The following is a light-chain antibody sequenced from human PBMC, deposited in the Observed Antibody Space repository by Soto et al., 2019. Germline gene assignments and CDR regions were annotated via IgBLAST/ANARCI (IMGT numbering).Light chain of an antibody. CDR1: SSDVGGYNY. CDR3: SSYTSTSTFEL. J-gene: IGLJ2*01. CDR2: EVT. Sequence: QSVLTQPASVSGSPGQSITIACTGTSSDVGGYNYVSWYQQHPGQAPKLMIYEVTNRPAGVSNRFSGSKSGNTASLTISGLQAEDEAIYYCSSYTSTSTFELFGGGTKLTVL. V-gene: IGLV2-14*01.